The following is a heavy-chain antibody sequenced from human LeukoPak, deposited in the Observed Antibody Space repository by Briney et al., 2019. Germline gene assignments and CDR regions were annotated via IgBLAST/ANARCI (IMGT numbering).Heavy chain of an antibody. V-gene: IGHV3-20*04. Sequence: GGSLRLSCAASGVTSDDYGMSWVRQAPGKGREWGCGINWKGGSTVYADSVKSRFTISRDNAKNSLYLQMNSLRADDTALYYCARARTNSYYDFWSGYYLDAFDIWGQGTMVTVSS. CDR1: GVTSDDYG. D-gene: IGHD3-3*01. CDR3: ARARTNSYYDFWSGYYLDAFDI. J-gene: IGHJ3*02. CDR2: INWKGGST.